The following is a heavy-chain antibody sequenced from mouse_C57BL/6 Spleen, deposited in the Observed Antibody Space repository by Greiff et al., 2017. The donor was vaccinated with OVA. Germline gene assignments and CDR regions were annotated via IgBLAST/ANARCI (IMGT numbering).Heavy chain of an antibody. Sequence: VQLQQPGAELVKPGASVKLSCKASGYTFTSYWMHWVKQRPGQGLEWIGMIHPNSGSTNYNEKFKSKATLTVDKSSSTAYVQLSSLTSEDSAVYYCARPTVEATDAMDYWGQGTSVTVSS. CDR1: GYTFTSYW. J-gene: IGHJ4*01. CDR2: IHPNSGST. D-gene: IGHD1-1*01. V-gene: IGHV1-64*01. CDR3: ARPTVEATDAMDY.